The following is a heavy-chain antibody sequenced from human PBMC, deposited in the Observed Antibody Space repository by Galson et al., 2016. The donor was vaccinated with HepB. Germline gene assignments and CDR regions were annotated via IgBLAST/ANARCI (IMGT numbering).Heavy chain of an antibody. CDR3: AIRYSIHFDMLTGDYRAWFDP. J-gene: IGHJ5*02. V-gene: IGHV2-5*02. CDR1: GFSLSTSGVG. Sequence: PALVKPTQTLTLTCTFSGFSLSTSGVGVGWIRQPPGKALEWLALIFWDDDKRYSPSLKSRLTITKDTSKNQVVLTMTNMDPVDTATCSCAIRYSIHFDMLTGDYRAWFDPWGQGTLVTVSS. CDR2: IFWDDDK. D-gene: IGHD3-9*01.